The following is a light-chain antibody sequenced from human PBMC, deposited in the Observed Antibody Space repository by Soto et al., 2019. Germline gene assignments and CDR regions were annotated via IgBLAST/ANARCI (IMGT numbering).Light chain of an antibody. CDR3: QAWDTNSAGVL. V-gene: IGLV3-1*01. Sequence: SYELTQPPSVSVSPGQTASISCAGNKLGDTYACWYQQRPGQSPVLVIYQDTKRPSGIPERFSGSNSGNTATLTISGTQAMDEADYYCQAWDTNSAGVLFAGGTKVTVL. J-gene: IGLJ2*01. CDR2: QDT. CDR1: KLGDTY.